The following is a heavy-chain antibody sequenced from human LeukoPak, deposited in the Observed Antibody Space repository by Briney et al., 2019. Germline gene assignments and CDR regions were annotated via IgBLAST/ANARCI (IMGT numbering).Heavy chain of an antibody. Sequence: SVRVSCKASGGTFSSYAISWVRLAPGQGLEWMGRIIPIFGIANYAQKFQGRVTITADKSTSTAYMELSSLRSEDTAVYYCARLGCSSTSCYTDYYYYGMDVWGQGTTVTVSS. CDR3: ARLGCSSTSCYTDYYYYGMDV. D-gene: IGHD2-2*02. V-gene: IGHV1-69*04. J-gene: IGHJ6*02. CDR2: IIPIFGIA. CDR1: GGTFSSYA.